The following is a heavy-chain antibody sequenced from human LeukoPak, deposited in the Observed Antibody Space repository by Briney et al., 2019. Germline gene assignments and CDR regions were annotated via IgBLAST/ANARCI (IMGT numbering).Heavy chain of an antibody. CDR3: ARDPVGGSTIFDS. CDR1: GDSVSSDSAA. D-gene: IGHD1-26*01. Sequence: SQTLSLTCAISGDSVSSDSAAWDWIRQSPSRGLEWLARTYFRSKWYYDYALAVKGRITINPDTSKNQFPLQLNSVTPEDTAVYFCARDPVGGSTIFDSWGQGTLVTVSS. CDR2: TYFRSKWYY. V-gene: IGHV6-1*01. J-gene: IGHJ4*02.